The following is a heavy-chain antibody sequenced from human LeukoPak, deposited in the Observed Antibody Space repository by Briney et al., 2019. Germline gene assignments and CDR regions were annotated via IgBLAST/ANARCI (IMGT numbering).Heavy chain of an antibody. CDR1: GYTFTAYG. J-gene: IGHJ4*02. CDR2: ISPYNGNT. CDR3: ARDQGTGIHFWAYFDY. V-gene: IGHV1-18*01. Sequence: GASVKVSWRASGYTFTAYGITWVRQAPGQGLEWMGWISPYNGNTIYAQKLQGRVTMTTDTSTGTAYMELRSLRSDDTAVYYCARDQGTGIHFWAYFDYWGQGAPVTVSS. D-gene: IGHD5-18*01.